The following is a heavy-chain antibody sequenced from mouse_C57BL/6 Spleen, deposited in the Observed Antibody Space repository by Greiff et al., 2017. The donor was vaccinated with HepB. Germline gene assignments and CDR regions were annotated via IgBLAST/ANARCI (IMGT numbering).Heavy chain of an antibody. CDR3: TRWLPHWYFDV. V-gene: IGHV1-15*01. Sequence: VKLQESGAELVRPGASVTLSCKASGYTFTDYEMHWVKQTPVHGLEWIGAIDPETGGTAYNQKFKGKAILTADKSSSTAYIELRSLTSEDSAVYYCTRWLPHWYFDVWGTGTTVTVSS. D-gene: IGHD2-2*01. J-gene: IGHJ1*03. CDR2: IDPETGGT. CDR1: GYTFTDYE.